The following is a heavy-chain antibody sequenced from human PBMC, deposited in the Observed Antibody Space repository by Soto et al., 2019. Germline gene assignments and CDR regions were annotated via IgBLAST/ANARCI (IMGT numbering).Heavy chain of an antibody. CDR2: ISQDGTIA. CDR1: GFAFGSYW. V-gene: IGHV3-74*01. D-gene: IGHD1-1*01. Sequence: EVQLVESGGGLVQPGGSLRLSCAASGFAFGSYWMHWVRQAPGKGLVWVSRISQDGTIATQADSVKGRFTISRDNAKNTLYLQMNSLRADDTAVYYCLRDQRHWNEFADQWGQGTLVNVSS. J-gene: IGHJ4*02. CDR3: LRDQRHWNEFADQ.